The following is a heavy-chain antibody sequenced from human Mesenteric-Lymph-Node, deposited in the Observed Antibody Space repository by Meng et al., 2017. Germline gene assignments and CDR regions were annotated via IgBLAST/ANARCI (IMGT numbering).Heavy chain of an antibody. J-gene: IGHJ4*02. CDR2: IYHSGST. Sequence: GPLQESGPGLVKPSGTLSLTWAVSGGSLSSRNWWSWVRQPPGKGLEWIGEIYHSGSTNYNPSLKSRVTISVDESKNQFSLRLSSVTAADTAVYYCARVGAYCGGDCYHPRWGQGTLVTVSS. CDR3: ARVGAYCGGDCYHPR. CDR1: GGSLSSRNW. V-gene: IGHV4-4*02. D-gene: IGHD2-21*02.